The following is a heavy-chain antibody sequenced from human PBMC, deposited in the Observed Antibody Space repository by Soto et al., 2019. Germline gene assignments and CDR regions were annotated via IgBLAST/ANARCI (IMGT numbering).Heavy chain of an antibody. CDR2: IRDGGSNK. J-gene: IGHJ4*02. Sequence: LRLSCAASGFTFSGYAMSWVRQAPGKGLEWVAAIRDGGSNKYYADSVKGRFTISRDNSKNTLYLQMNSLRAEDTAVYYCARSQEVGIAVADIDYWGQGTLVTVSS. CDR3: ARSQEVGIAVADIDY. CDR1: GFTFSGYA. D-gene: IGHD6-19*01. V-gene: IGHV3-23*01.